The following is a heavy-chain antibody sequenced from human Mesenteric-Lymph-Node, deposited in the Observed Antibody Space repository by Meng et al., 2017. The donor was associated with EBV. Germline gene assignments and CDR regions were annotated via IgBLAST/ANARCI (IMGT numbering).Heavy chain of an antibody. D-gene: IGHD3-10*01. Sequence: QMQLQGSGPGLVKRSETLSITCSISGGAISSDLWGWIRQPPGKGLECIGDSGRSNYNPSLKSRVTISVDTSKNQFSLKLSSVTAADTAVYYCARRLHYYGCLGSWSQGTLVTVSS. CDR2: SGRS. CDR3: ARRLHYYGCLGS. CDR1: GGAISSDL. J-gene: IGHJ4*02. V-gene: IGHV4-39*01.